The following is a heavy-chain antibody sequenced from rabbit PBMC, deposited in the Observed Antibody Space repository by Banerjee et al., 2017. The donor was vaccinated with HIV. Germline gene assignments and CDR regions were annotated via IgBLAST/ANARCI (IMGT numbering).Heavy chain of an antibody. CDR2: IYAGDGNT. J-gene: IGHJ4*01. D-gene: IGHD7-1*01. V-gene: IGHV1S45*01. CDR3: ARDGFGTGPDYDL. Sequence: QEQLVESGGDLVKPEGSLTLTCTASGFSISSRYYMCWVRQAPGKGLEWIACIYAGDGNTYYASWAKGRFTISKTSSTTVTLQMTSLTAADTATYFCARDGFGTGPDYDLWGPGTLVTV. CDR1: GFSISSRYY.